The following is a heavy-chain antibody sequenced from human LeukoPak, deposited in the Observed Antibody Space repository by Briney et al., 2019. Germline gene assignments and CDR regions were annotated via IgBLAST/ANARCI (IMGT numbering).Heavy chain of an antibody. CDR1: GGSISSYY. V-gene: IGHV4-4*07. CDR3: ARVRYSSGWYYFDY. CDR2: IYTSGST. Sequence: TSETLSLTCTVSGGSISSYYWSWIRQPAGKGLEWIGRIYTSGSTNYNPSLKSRVTMSVDTSTNQFSLKLSSGTAADTAVYYCARVRYSSGWYYFDYWGQGTLVTVSS. D-gene: IGHD6-19*01. J-gene: IGHJ4*02.